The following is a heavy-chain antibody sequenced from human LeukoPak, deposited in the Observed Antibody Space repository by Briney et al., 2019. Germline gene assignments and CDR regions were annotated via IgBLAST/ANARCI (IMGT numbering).Heavy chain of an antibody. J-gene: IGHJ4*02. CDR3: AKDPGSSGWPN. CDR1: GFTFSNYA. CDR2: ISGSGDNT. Sequence: GGSLRLSCAASGFTFSNYAMTWVRQAPGKGLEWVSTISGSGDNTHYADSVKGRFSISRDNSKNTLNLQMNSLTDEDTAVYYCAKDPGSSGWPNWGQGILVTVSS. V-gene: IGHV3-23*01. D-gene: IGHD6-19*01.